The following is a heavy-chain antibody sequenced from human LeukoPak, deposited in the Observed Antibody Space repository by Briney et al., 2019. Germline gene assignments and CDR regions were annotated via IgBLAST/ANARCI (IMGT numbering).Heavy chain of an antibody. J-gene: IGHJ6*03. CDR1: GGSISSSSYY. D-gene: IGHD3-16*02. V-gene: IGHV4-39*01. CDR3: ARLPNDYDYVWGSYRYTSYYMDV. CDR2: IYYSGST. Sequence: SETLSLTCTVSGGSISSSSYYWGWIRQPPGKGLEWIGSIYYSGSTYYNPSLKSRVTISVDTSKNQFPLKLSSVTAADTAVYYCARLPNDYDYVWGSYRYTSYYMDVWGKGSTVTVSS.